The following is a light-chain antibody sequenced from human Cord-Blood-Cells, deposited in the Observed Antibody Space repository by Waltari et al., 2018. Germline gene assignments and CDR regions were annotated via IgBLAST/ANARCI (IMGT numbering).Light chain of an antibody. J-gene: IGKJ4*01. V-gene: IGKV3-11*01. CDR3: QQRSNWLT. Sequence: EIVLTQSPATLSLSPGERATLSCRASQSVSSYLAWYQQKPGQAPWLLIYDASNRATGIPARFSGSASGTDFTLTISSLEPEDFAVYYCQQRSNWLTFGGGTKVEIK. CDR2: DAS. CDR1: QSVSSY.